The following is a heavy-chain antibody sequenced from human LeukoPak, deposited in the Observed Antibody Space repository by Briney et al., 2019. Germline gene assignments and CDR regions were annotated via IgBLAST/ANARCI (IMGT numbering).Heavy chain of an antibody. Sequence: PSETLSLTCTVSGGSISSYYWSWIRQPAGKGLEWIGRIYTSGSTNYNPSLKSRVTISVDTSKNQFSLKLSSVTAADTAVYYCARQSWYYDFWSGYYNRYFDYWGQGTLVTVSS. CDR3: ARQSWYYDFWSGYYNRYFDY. V-gene: IGHV4-4*07. D-gene: IGHD3-3*01. CDR1: GGSISSYY. CDR2: IYTSGST. J-gene: IGHJ4*02.